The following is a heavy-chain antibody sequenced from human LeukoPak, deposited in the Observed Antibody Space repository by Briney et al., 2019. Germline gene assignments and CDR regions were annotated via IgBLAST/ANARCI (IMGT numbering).Heavy chain of an antibody. CDR2: ISSSSSTI. Sequence: GGSLRLSCAASGFTFSSYRMNWVRQAPGKGLEWVSYISSSSSTIYYADSVKGRFTIPRDNANNSLYLQMNSLRDEDTAVYYCARDGYCSSTSCYTQDFYYYGMDVWGQGTTVTVSS. CDR3: ARDGYCSSTSCYTQDFYYYGMDV. V-gene: IGHV3-48*02. J-gene: IGHJ6*02. D-gene: IGHD2-2*02. CDR1: GFTFSSYR.